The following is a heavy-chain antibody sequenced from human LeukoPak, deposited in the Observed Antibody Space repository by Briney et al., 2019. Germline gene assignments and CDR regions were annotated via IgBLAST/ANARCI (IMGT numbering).Heavy chain of an antibody. CDR1: GFTFNSYW. J-gene: IGHJ5*01. CDR2: INSDGTTT. CDR3: ARAGQGFDS. V-gene: IGHV3-74*01. Sequence: GGSLRLSCAASGFTFNSYWMHWVRHATGKGLVWVSRINSDGTTTTYADSVKGRFTISRDNAKNTLYLQVNSLRAEDTAVYYCARAGQGFDSWGQGTLVTVSS.